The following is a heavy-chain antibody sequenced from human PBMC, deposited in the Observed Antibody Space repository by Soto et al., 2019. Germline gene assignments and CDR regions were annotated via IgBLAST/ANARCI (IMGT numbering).Heavy chain of an antibody. J-gene: IGHJ4*02. Sequence: QVQLVQSGTVVQRRGSSVKVSCQASGGSFSSHGMAWVRQAPGQGLEWMGGIIPTFGTATYAPKFQGRVTITADKSTNTAYMELCSLRSEDTAVYYCASERSAPDCDCWGQGTLITVSS. V-gene: IGHV1-69*06. CDR2: IIPTFGTA. CDR1: GGSFSSHG. CDR3: ASERSAPDCDC. D-gene: IGHD1-26*01.